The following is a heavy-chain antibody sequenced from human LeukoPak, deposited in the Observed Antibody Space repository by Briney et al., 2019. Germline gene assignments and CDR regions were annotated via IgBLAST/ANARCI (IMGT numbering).Heavy chain of an antibody. V-gene: IGHV3-74*01. CDR3: ARVLTTVIHWYFDL. D-gene: IGHD4-17*01. CDR1: GFTFSSYW. Sequence: GGSLRLSCAGSGFTFSSYWMHWVRQAAGKGLVWVSSTNSDGSSTNYADSVKGRFTISRDNAKNTLYLQMNSLRAEDTAVYYCARVLTTVIHWYFDLWGRGTLVTVSS. J-gene: IGHJ2*01. CDR2: TNSDGSST.